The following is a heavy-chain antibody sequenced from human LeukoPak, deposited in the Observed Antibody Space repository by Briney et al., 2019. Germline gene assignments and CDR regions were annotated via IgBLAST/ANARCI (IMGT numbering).Heavy chain of an antibody. Sequence: SETLSLTCAVYGGSFSGYYWSWIRQPPGKGLEWIGEINHSGSTNYNPSLESRVTISVDTSKNQFSLKLSSVTAADTAVYYCATRTSSGWYFGFDYWGQGTLVTVSS. V-gene: IGHV4-34*01. CDR1: GGSFSGYY. J-gene: IGHJ4*02. CDR2: INHSGST. CDR3: ATRTSSGWYFGFDY. D-gene: IGHD6-19*01.